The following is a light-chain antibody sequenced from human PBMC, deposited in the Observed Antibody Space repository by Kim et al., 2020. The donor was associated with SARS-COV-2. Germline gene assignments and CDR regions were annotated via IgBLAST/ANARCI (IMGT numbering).Light chain of an antibody. CDR2: EVN. V-gene: IGLV2-8*01. CDR3: SSYAGSNNLV. Sequence: GQSVTISCTGTSSDVRGYNYVSWYQQHPGKAPKLMIYEVNKRPSGVPDRFSGSKSGNTASLTVSGLQAEDEADYYCSSYAGSNNLVFGGGTQLTVL. J-gene: IGLJ2*01. CDR1: SSDVRGYNY.